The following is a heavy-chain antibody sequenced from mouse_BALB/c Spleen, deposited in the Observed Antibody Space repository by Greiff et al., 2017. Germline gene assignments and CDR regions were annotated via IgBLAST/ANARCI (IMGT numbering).Heavy chain of an antibody. CDR3: ARGDYYGSSGAMDY. Sequence: QVQLQQSAAELARPGASVKMSCKASGYTFTSYTMHWVKQRPGQGLEWIGYINPSSGYTEYNQKFKDKTTLTADKSSSTAYMQLSSLTSEDSAVYYCARGDYYGSSGAMDYWGQGTSVTVSS. J-gene: IGHJ4*01. V-gene: IGHV1-4*02. D-gene: IGHD1-1*01. CDR1: GYTFTSYT. CDR2: INPSSGYT.